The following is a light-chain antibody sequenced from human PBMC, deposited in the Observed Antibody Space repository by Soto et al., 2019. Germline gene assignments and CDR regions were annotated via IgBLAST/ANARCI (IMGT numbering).Light chain of an antibody. CDR1: PSVSNNY. J-gene: IGKJ1*01. CDR2: GAS. V-gene: IGKV3-20*01. Sequence: EIVLTQSPGTLSLSQGERATLSFRASPSVSNNYVAWYQQKPGQAPMLLLYGASNWATGIPDRCSGSGSGTDFTLTISRLELAEFAVEYCPQYGSSGTFGQGTKVDIK. CDR3: PQYGSSGT.